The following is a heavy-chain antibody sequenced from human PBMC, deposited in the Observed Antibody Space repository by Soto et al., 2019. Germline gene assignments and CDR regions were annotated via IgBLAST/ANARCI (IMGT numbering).Heavy chain of an antibody. D-gene: IGHD3-22*01. CDR2: ISGSGGST. J-gene: IGHJ4*02. CDR3: AKDSEAGITMIVVVPASFDY. V-gene: IGHV3-23*01. CDR1: GFTFSXYA. Sequence: GSLRLSCAASGFTFSXYAMSWVRQAPGKGLEWVSAISGSGGSTYYADSVKGRFTISRDNSKNTLYLQMNSLRAEDTAVYYCAKDSEAGITMIVVVPASFDYWGQGTLVTVSS.